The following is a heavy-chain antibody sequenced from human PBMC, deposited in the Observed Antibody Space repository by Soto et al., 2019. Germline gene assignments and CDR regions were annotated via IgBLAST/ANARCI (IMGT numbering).Heavy chain of an antibody. CDR1: GYTFTSYG. V-gene: IGHV1-18*04. J-gene: IGHJ4*02. Sequence: QVPLVQSGAAVKKPGASVKVSCKASGYTFTSYGISWVRQAPGQGGEWMGWISAYNGNTNYAQKLQGRVTMTTDTYTSTAYMELRGLRSDDTAVYYCARATYYYDSSGYYLGYWGQGSLVTVS. CDR2: ISAYNGNT. D-gene: IGHD3-22*01. CDR3: ARATYYYDSSGYYLGY.